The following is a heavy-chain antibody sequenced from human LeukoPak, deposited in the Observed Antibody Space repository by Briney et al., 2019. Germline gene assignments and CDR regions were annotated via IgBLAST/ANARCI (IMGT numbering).Heavy chain of an antibody. V-gene: IGHV4-61*05. Sequence: SETLSLTCTVSGGSISSSSYYWGWIRQPPGKGLEWIGYIYYSGSTNYNPSLKSRVTISVDTSKNQFSLKLSSVTAADTAVYYCARLPMVRGVRSWFDPWGQGTLVTVSS. CDR3: ARLPMVRGVRSWFDP. CDR1: GGSISSSSYY. D-gene: IGHD3-10*01. J-gene: IGHJ5*02. CDR2: IYYSGST.